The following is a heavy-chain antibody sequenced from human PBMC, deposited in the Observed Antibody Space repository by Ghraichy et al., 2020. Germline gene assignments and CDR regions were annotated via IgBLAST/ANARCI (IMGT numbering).Heavy chain of an antibody. D-gene: IGHD3-10*01. CDR2: ISGSGGST. V-gene: IGHV3-23*01. CDR3: AKESVGVGFGGGRGMDV. Sequence: GSLRLSCAASGFTFSSYAMSWVRQAPGKGLEWVSAISGSGGSTYYADSVKGRFTISRDNSKNTLYLQMNSLRAEDTAVYYCAKESVGVGFGGGRGMDVWGQGTTVTVSS. J-gene: IGHJ6*02. CDR1: GFTFSSYA.